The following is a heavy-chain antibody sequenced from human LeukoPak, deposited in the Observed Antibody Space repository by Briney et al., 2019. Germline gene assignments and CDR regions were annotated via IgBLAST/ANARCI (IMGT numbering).Heavy chain of an antibody. CDR2: INDSEST. D-gene: IGHD6-25*01. CDR3: ARVPASGWPSPDY. J-gene: IGHJ4*02. Sequence: ASETVSLTCAVYGGPFSGHYWSWVRQPPGRGLEWIGEINDSESTNYNPSLTSRVTISVDTSKNQFSLKLTSVTAADTAVYYCARVPASGWPSPDYWGQGTLVTVSS. V-gene: IGHV4-34*01. CDR1: GGPFSGHY.